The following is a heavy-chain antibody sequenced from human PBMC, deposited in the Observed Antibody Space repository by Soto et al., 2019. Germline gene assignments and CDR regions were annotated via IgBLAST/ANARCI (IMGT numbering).Heavy chain of an antibody. J-gene: IGHJ4*02. CDR3: ARSHLYYDSSGYPDY. CDR2: ISSSGSTI. V-gene: IGHV3-11*01. D-gene: IGHD3-22*01. Sequence: QVQLVESGGGLVKPGGSLRLSCAASGFTFSDYYMSWIRQAPGKGLEWVSYISSSGSTIYYADTVKGRFAISRDNAKKSLDLQMNSLRAEDTSVYYCARSHLYYDSSGYPDYWGQGTLFTVSS. CDR1: GFTFSDYY.